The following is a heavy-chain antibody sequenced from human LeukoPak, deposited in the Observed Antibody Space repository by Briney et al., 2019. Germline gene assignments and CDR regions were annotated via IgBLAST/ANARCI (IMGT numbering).Heavy chain of an antibody. Sequence: GGSLRLACAASGFTFSDSDIHWVRQASGKGLEWVGRITTKRSNYATAYTASVKGRFTISRHDSENTAYLQMNSLKTEDTALYYCTTYRSGHYWGQGTLVTVSS. CDR1: GFTFSDSD. J-gene: IGHJ4*02. CDR3: TTYRSGHY. CDR2: ITTKRSNYAT. V-gene: IGHV3-73*01. D-gene: IGHD6-19*01.